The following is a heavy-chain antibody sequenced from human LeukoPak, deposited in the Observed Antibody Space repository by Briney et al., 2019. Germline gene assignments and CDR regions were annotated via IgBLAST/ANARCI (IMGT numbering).Heavy chain of an antibody. J-gene: IGHJ3*02. CDR1: GDSISSGDYY. D-gene: IGHD3-22*01. V-gene: IGHV4-61*02. CDR3: ARGPYSYDSSGAFDI. CDR2: ISSSGST. Sequence: SQTLSLTCTVSGDSISSGDYYWSWIRQPAGKGLEWIGRISSSGSTNYNPSLKSRVTIPVDTSKNQFSLKLSSVTAADTAVYFCARGPYSYDSSGAFDIWGQGTMVTVSS.